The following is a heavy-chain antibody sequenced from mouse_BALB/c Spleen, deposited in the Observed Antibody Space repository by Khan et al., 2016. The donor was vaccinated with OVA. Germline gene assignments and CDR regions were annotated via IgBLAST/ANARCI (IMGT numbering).Heavy chain of an antibody. CDR3: AKFTPHYDSRDS. J-gene: IGHJ4*01. Sequence: VQLQESGPGLVAPSESLSITCTVSGFSLDSFGVNWVRQPPGKGLEWLGVIWGDGSTNYHSGLKSRLTINKDNSKSQVFLRLNSLQTYDTATYYCAKFTPHYDSRDSWGQGTSVTVSS. V-gene: IGHV2-3*01. CDR1: GFSLDSFG. D-gene: IGHD1-1*01. CDR2: IWGDGST.